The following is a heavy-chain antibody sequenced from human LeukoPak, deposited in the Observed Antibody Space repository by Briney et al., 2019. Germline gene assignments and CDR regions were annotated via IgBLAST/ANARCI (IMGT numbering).Heavy chain of an antibody. CDR2: INVGNSNT. J-gene: IGHJ4*02. D-gene: IGHD3-10*01. Sequence: ASVKVSCKASGYTFTSYAMHWVRQAPGQRLEWMGWINVGNSNTKYSQEFQDRVTITRDTSASTAYMELSSLKFEDMAVYYCARDAPYGSGRPFDYWGQGTLVTISS. CDR3: ARDAPYGSGRPFDY. CDR1: GYTFTSYA. V-gene: IGHV1-3*03.